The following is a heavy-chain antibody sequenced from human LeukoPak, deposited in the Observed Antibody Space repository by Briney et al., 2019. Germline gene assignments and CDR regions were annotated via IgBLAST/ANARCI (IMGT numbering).Heavy chain of an antibody. CDR3: ARGSPRSDGSSWKYYFDY. V-gene: IGHV3-7*01. D-gene: IGHD6-13*01. CDR2: IKQDGSEK. J-gene: IGHJ4*02. Sequence: GGSLRLSCAASGFTFDDYGMSWVRQAPGKGLEWVANIKQDGSEKYYVDSVKGRFTISRDNAKNSLYLQMNSLRAEDTAVYYCARGSPRSDGSSWKYYFDYWGQGTLVTVSS. CDR1: GFTFDDYG.